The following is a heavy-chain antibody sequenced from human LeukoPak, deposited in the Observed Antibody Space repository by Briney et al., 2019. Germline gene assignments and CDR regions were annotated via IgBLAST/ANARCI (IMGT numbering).Heavy chain of an antibody. CDR1: GYNFVSYG. J-gene: IGHJ5*02. V-gene: IGHV1-18*04. Sequence: AASVKVSCKASGYNFVSYGIDWVRQAPGQGLEWLGWISPYSGTTIYAQNLQGRVTMTTDISTSTAYMELGNLKSDDTAVYFCARDPNYDFWSGSYTRWFDPWGQRTLVTVSS. CDR3: ARDPNYDFWSGSYTRWFDP. D-gene: IGHD3-3*01. CDR2: ISPYSGTT.